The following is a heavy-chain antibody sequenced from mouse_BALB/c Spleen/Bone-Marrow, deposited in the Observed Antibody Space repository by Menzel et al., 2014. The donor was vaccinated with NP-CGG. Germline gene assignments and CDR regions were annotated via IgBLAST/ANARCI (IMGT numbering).Heavy chain of an antibody. Sequence: EVKVVESGGGLVKPGGSLKLSCAASGSAFSSYDMSWVRQTPEKRLEWVATFSSGDNYTYYPDSVKGRFTLSRDNARNTLYLQMTSLRSEDTAFYYCARQGTGTGYFDYWGQGTTLTVSS. D-gene: IGHD4-1*01. CDR2: FSSGDNYT. J-gene: IGHJ2*01. V-gene: IGHV5-9*02. CDR1: GSAFSSYD. CDR3: ARQGTGTGYFDY.